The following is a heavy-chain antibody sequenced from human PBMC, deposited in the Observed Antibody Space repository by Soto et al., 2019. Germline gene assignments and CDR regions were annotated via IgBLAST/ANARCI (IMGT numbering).Heavy chain of an antibody. J-gene: IGHJ4*02. D-gene: IGHD3-22*01. CDR2: INPNSGGT. CDR1: GYTFTGYY. CDR3: ARKGATYYYDSSGYNIDY. Sequence: GTSVKASCKASGYTFTGYYMHWVRQAPGQGLEWMGWINPNSGGTNYAQKFQGRVTMTRDTSISTAYMELSRLRSDDTAVYYCARKGATYYYDSSGYNIDYWGQGTLVTGSS. V-gene: IGHV1-2*02.